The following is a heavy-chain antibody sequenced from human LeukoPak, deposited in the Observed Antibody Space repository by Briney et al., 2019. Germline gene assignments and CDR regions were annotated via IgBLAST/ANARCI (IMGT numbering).Heavy chain of an antibody. J-gene: IGHJ4*02. D-gene: IGHD3-3*01. CDR2: ISSSSSYI. V-gene: IGHV3-21*04. Sequence: VVSLRLSCAASGFTFSSYSKNWGRQAPAKGLEWCSSISSSSSYIYYADSVKGRFTISRDNAKNSLYLQMNSLRAADTAVYYCAKVETIFGVVNPYFDYWGQGTLVTVSS. CDR1: GFTFSSYS. CDR3: AKVETIFGVVNPYFDY.